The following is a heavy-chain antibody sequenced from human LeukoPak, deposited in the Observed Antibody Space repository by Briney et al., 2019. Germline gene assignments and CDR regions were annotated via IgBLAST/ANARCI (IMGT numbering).Heavy chain of an antibody. CDR2: IKPDGTTS. CDR3: AREADPSLYASSSPDY. CDR1: GFGFSNFW. D-gene: IGHD2/OR15-2a*01. J-gene: IGHJ4*01. V-gene: IGHV3-74*01. Sequence: PGGSLRFSCAASGFGFSNFWMHWVRQAPGKGLVWVSRIKPDGTTSVYADSAKGRFTISRDNLKNTLYLQMRSLRAEDTAVYFCAREADPSLYASSSPDYWGQGTPVTVSS.